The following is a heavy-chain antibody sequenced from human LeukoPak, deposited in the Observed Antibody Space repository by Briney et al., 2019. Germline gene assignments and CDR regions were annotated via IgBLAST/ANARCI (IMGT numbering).Heavy chain of an antibody. CDR1: GFTFSSYG. V-gene: IGHV3-30*18. Sequence: GGSLRRSCAASGFTFSSYGMHWVRQAPGKGLEWVALISYDGSNKYFADSVKGRFTISRDNSKNTLYLQMHSLRAEDTAVYYCAKDNVAAAGRYFDYWGQGTLVTVSS. D-gene: IGHD6-13*01. J-gene: IGHJ4*02. CDR2: ISYDGSNK. CDR3: AKDNVAAAGRYFDY.